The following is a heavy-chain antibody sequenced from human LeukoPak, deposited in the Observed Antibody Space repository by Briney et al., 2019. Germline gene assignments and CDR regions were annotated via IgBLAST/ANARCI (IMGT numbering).Heavy chain of an antibody. CDR3: ARPNYCSSTSCPFDY. V-gene: IGHV3-21*01. Sequence: GGSLRLSCAASGFTFSSYSMNWVRQAPGKGLEWVSSISSSSSYIYYADSVKGRFTISRDNAKNSLYLQMNSLRAEDTAVYYCARPNYCSSTSCPFDYWGQGTLVTVSS. D-gene: IGHD2-2*01. CDR2: ISSSSSYI. J-gene: IGHJ4*02. CDR1: GFTFSSYS.